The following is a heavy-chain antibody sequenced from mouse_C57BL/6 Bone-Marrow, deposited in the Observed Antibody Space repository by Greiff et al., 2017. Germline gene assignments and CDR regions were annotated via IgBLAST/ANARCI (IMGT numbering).Heavy chain of an antibody. D-gene: IGHD1-1*01. V-gene: IGHV1-78*01. CDR2: IYPRDGST. CDR3: ARGGIIYSWFAY. CDR1: GYTFTDHT. J-gene: IGHJ3*01. Sequence: LQESDAELVKPGASVKISCKVSGYTFTDHTIHWMQQRPEQGLEWIGYIYPRDGSTKYNEKFKGKATLTADKSSSTAYLQLNSLTSEDSAVYVCARGGIIYSWFAYWGQGTLVTVSA.